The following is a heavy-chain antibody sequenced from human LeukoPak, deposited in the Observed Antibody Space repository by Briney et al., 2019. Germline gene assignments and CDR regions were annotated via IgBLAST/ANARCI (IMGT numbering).Heavy chain of an antibody. J-gene: IGHJ5*02. D-gene: IGHD3-16*01. V-gene: IGHV3-21*01. Sequence: GGSLRLSCAASGFTFSSYSMNWVRQAPGKGLEWVSSISSSSSYIYYADSVKGRFTISRDNAKNSLYLQMNSLRAEDTAVYYCARFYIDSSALYPGWFDPWGQGTLVTVSS. CDR1: GFTFSSYS. CDR3: ARFYIDSSALYPGWFDP. CDR2: ISSSSSYI.